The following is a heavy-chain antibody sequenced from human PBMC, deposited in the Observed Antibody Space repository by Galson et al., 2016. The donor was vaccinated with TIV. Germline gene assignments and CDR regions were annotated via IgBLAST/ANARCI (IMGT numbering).Heavy chain of an antibody. CDR1: GYSFSNYW. D-gene: IGHD6-13*01. V-gene: IGHV5-10-1*01. CDR2: IHPSDSYT. Sequence: QSGAEVKKPGESLKISCKGSGYSFSNYWIAWLRQMPGKGLEWMGMIHPSDSYTNYSLSFQGHVTISVDKSISTAYLQWSSLKASDSGMYYCAGRTLAVGTDANWFDPWGQGALVTVSS. J-gene: IGHJ5*02. CDR3: AGRTLAVGTDANWFDP.